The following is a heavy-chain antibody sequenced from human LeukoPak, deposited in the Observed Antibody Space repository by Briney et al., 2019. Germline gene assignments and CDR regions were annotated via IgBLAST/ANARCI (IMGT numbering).Heavy chain of an antibody. D-gene: IGHD1-26*01. V-gene: IGHV3-7*01. CDR3: ARDKIVGATTLDS. CDR2: IKQDGSEK. Sequence: GGSLRLSCAASGFTFSSYWMSWVRQAPGKGLEWVANIKQDGSEKYYVDSVKGRFTISRDNAKNSLYLQMNSLRAEDTAVYCCARDKIVGATTLDSWGQGTQVTVSA. CDR1: GFTFSSYW. J-gene: IGHJ4*02.